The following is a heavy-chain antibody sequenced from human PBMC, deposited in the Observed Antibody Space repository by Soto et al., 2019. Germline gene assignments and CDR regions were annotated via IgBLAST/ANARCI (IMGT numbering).Heavy chain of an antibody. CDR1: GYSFTSYW. CDR3: ARHLIVVVPAAIRNGWFDP. Sequence: PGESLKICCKVSGYSFTSYWISGVRQMPGKGLEWMGRIDPSDSYTNYSPSFQGHVTISADKSISTAYLQWSSLKASDTAMYYCARHLIVVVPAAIRNGWFDPWGQGTLVTVSS. CDR2: IDPSDSYT. V-gene: IGHV5-10-1*01. J-gene: IGHJ5*02. D-gene: IGHD2-2*01.